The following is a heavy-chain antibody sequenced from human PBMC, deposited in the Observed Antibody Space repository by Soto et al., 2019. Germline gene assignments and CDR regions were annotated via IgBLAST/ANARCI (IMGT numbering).Heavy chain of an antibody. CDR3: VKDYYDILTGYYGWFDP. V-gene: IGHV3-64D*08. Sequence: PGGSLRLSCSASGFTFSSYAMHWVRQAPGKGLEYVSAISSNGGSTYYADSVKGRFTISRDNSKNTLYLQMSSLRVEDTAVYYCVKDYYDILTGYYGWFDPWGQGTLVTVSS. CDR1: GFTFSSYA. J-gene: IGHJ5*02. D-gene: IGHD3-9*01. CDR2: ISSNGGST.